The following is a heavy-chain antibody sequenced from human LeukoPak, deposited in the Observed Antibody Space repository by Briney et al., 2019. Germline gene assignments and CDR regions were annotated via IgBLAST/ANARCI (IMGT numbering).Heavy chain of an antibody. V-gene: IGHV1-69*05. J-gene: IGHJ4*02. CDR1: GGTFSSYA. Sequence: SGKVSFNASGGTFSSYAISLVRQAPGQGLEWMGGIIPICGTANYAQKFQGRVTITTDESTSTAYMDMSSLRSEDTAVYYCARLVGATNLLDYWGQGPLVTVSS. D-gene: IGHD1-26*01. CDR2: IIPICGTA. CDR3: ARLVGATNLLDY.